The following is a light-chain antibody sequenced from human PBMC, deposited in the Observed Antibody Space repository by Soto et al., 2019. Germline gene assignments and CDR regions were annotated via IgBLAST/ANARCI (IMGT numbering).Light chain of an antibody. V-gene: IGKV1-5*03. J-gene: IGKJ1*01. Sequence: DIQLTQPPYTLYASVGDRVTITCRASQSISSWLAWYQQSPAKTPKLQIYKTSRLESGVPSRFSGSGSETELTLTILNLHPDEIASYHCQPYNSYSRTFGQGTKVDIK. CDR1: QSISSW. CDR2: KTS. CDR3: QPYNSYSRT.